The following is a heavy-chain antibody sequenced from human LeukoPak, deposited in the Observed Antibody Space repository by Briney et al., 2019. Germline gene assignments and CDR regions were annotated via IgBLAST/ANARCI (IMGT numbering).Heavy chain of an antibody. J-gene: IGHJ6*02. CDR1: GFTFDRYG. D-gene: IGHD4-4*01. CDR3: AKDSRRTVTTPGYYYGMDV. Sequence: PGGSLRLSCAASGFTFDRYGMHWVRQAPGKGLEWVAVISYDGSNKYYADSVKGRFTISRDNSKDTLYLQMNSLRAEDTAVYYCAKDSRRTVTTPGYYYGMDVWGQGTTVTVSS. V-gene: IGHV3-30*18. CDR2: ISYDGSNK.